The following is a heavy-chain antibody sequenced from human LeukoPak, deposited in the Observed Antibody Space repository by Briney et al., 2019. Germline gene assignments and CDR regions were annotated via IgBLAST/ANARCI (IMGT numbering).Heavy chain of an antibody. V-gene: IGHV3-21*01. CDR2: ISSSSSYI. D-gene: IGHD3-22*01. J-gene: IGHJ4*02. CDR1: GFTFSSYS. CDR3: ASDSSGYNGGLGLDY. Sequence: GGSLRLSCAASGFTFSSYSMNWVRQAPGKGLEWVSSISSSSSYIYYADSVKGRFTISRDNAKNSLYLQMNSLRAEDTAVYYCASDSSGYNGGLGLDYWGQGTLVTVSS.